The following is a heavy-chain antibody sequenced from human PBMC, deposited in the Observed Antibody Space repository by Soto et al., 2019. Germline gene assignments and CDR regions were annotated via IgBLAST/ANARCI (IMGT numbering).Heavy chain of an antibody. D-gene: IGHD4-17*01. Sequence: EVQLVESGGGLVQPGGSLRLSCAASGFTFSSYNMNWVRQAPGKGLEWVSYISSSSYTIYYTDSVKGRFTISRDNAKNSVYLQMNSLRDEDTAVYYCARPQDNGDYPPDYWGQGTLVTVSS. V-gene: IGHV3-48*02. CDR1: GFTFSSYN. CDR2: ISSSSYTI. J-gene: IGHJ4*02. CDR3: ARPQDNGDYPPDY.